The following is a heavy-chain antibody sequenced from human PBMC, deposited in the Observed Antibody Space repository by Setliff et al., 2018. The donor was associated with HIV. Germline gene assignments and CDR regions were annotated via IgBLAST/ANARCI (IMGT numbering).Heavy chain of an antibody. D-gene: IGHD6-25*01. J-gene: IGHJ6*03. Sequence: PSETLSLTCAVSGGSISSSNWWSWVRQPPGKGLEWIGKIYHSGRTYYNPSLKSRVTISVDKSKNQFSLKLSSVTAADTAVYYCARAGSSGDHYYYYYMGVWGKGTTVTVSS. CDR3: ARAGSSGDHYYYYYMGV. V-gene: IGHV4-4*02. CDR1: GGSISSSNW. CDR2: IYHSGRT.